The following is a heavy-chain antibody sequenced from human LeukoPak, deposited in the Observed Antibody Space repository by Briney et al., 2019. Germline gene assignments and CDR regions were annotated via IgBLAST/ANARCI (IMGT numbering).Heavy chain of an antibody. CDR1: GSIFSSYG. CDR3: ARDPRGRSPGGFFDY. D-gene: IGHD3-16*01. Sequence: HTGGSLRLSCAASGSIFSSYGMHWVRQAPGKGLEWVAVISYDGSNKYYADSVKGRFTISRDNSKNTLYLQMNSLRAEDTAVYYCARDPRGRSPGGFFDYWGQGTLVTVSS. J-gene: IGHJ4*02. CDR2: ISYDGSNK. V-gene: IGHV3-30*19.